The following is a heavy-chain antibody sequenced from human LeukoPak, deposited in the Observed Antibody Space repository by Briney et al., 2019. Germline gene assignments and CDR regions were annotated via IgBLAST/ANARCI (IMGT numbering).Heavy chain of an antibody. D-gene: IGHD4-17*01. Sequence: EASVKVSCKSSGYTFTSYDINWVRQATGQGIEWMGWMNPNSGNTGYAQKFQGRVTMTWHTSISTAYMELSSLRSEDTAVYYCARRNDYGDFVTFDYWGQGTLVTVSS. J-gene: IGHJ4*02. V-gene: IGHV1-8*01. CDR2: MNPNSGNT. CDR1: GYTFTSYD. CDR3: ARRNDYGDFVTFDY.